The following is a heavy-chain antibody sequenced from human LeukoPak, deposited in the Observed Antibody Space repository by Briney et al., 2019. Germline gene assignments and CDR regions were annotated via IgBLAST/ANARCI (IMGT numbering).Heavy chain of an antibody. J-gene: IGHJ6*03. CDR1: GFTLDSYS. CDR3: ARSGIASVYTNYHMDV. D-gene: IGHD3-3*01. CDR2: ITSGSSTI. V-gene: IGHV3-48*01. Sequence: PGGSLRLSCAASGFTLDSYSMSWVRQAPGKGLEWVSYITSGSSTIYYPDSVKGRFTISRDNSKNTLYVQMDSLRAEDTAVYYRARSGIASVYTNYHMDVWGKGTTVTVSS.